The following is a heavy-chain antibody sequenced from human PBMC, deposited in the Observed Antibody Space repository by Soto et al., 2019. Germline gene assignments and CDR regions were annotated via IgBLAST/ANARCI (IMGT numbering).Heavy chain of an antibody. CDR3: AREIPRGAFDI. D-gene: IGHD2-21*01. Sequence: EVQLVESGGGLVQPGGSLRLSCAASGFTFSSYWMSWVRQAPGKGLEWVANIKQDGSEKYYVDSVKGRFTISRDNAKNSLYLQMKSLRAEDTAVYYCAREIPRGAFDIWGQGTMVTVSS. CDR2: IKQDGSEK. CDR1: GFTFSSYW. V-gene: IGHV3-7*01. J-gene: IGHJ3*02.